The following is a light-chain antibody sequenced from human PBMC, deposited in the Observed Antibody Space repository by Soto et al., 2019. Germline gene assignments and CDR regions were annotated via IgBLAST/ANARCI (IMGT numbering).Light chain of an antibody. CDR1: SSNIGAGYD. Sequence: QSVLTQPPSVSGSPGQRVTISCTGSSSNIGAGYDVHWYQQLPRTAPKLLIYGNSNRPSEVPSRFSGTKSGTSASLAITGLQAEEEDDYDSQSYDSCLGGSAHYVFGAGTKLTVL. CDR3: QSYDSCLGGSAHYV. CDR2: GNS. V-gene: IGLV1-40*01. J-gene: IGLJ1*01.